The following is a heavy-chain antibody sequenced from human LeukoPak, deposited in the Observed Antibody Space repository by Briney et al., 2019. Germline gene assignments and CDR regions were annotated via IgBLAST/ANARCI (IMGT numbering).Heavy chain of an antibody. Sequence: GASVKVSCKASGYTFTSYAMHWVRQAPGQRLEWMGWINAGNGNTKYSQKFQGRVTITRDTSASTAYMELSSLRSEDTAAYYCARELWFGERGPYFDYWGQGTLVTVSS. V-gene: IGHV1-3*01. CDR1: GYTFTSYA. D-gene: IGHD3-10*01. J-gene: IGHJ4*02. CDR3: ARELWFGERGPYFDY. CDR2: INAGNGNT.